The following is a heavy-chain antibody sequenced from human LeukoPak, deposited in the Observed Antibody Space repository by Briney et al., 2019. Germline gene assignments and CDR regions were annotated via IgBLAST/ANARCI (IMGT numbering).Heavy chain of an antibody. J-gene: IGHJ4*02. CDR2: IWYDGSNK. CDR1: GFTFSSYG. V-gene: IGHV3-33*01. D-gene: IGHD3-22*01. CDR3: ARDDYDSSGYYYSLGIDY. Sequence: GGSLRLSCAASGFTFSSYGMHWVRQAPGKGLEWVAVIWYDGSNKYYADSVKGRFTISRDNSKDTLYLQMNGLRAEDTAVYYCARDDYDSSGYYYSLGIDYWGQGTLVTVSS.